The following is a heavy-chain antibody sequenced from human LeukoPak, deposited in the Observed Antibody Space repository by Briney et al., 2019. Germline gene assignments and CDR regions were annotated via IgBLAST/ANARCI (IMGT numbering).Heavy chain of an antibody. CDR1: GFTFTDYA. CDR2: IWSDATNK. CDR3: AKDIQRGFDFTNSLDY. V-gene: IGHV3-33*06. J-gene: IGHJ4*02. D-gene: IGHD3-9*01. Sequence: GKSLRLSCVASGFTFTDYAMHWVRQAPGKGPEWVAVIWSDATNKYYADSVKGRFAISRDDSNNMVFLQMNSVRVEDTAVYYCAKDIQRGFDFTNSLDYWGQGTLVTVSS.